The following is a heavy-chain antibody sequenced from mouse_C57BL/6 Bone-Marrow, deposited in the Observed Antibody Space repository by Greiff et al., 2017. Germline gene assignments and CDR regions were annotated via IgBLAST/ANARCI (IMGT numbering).Heavy chain of an antibody. CDR3: ARRRDEAY. CDR1: GFTFSSYG. CDR2: ISSGGSYT. J-gene: IGHJ3*01. Sequence: EVMLVESGGDLVKPGGSLKLSCAASGFTFSSYGMSWVRQTPDQRLEWVATISSGGSYTYSPDSWKGRFPISRDTAKNTLCLHMSMLKSEDTAMYYCARRRDEAYWGKGTLVTVSA. V-gene: IGHV5-6*02.